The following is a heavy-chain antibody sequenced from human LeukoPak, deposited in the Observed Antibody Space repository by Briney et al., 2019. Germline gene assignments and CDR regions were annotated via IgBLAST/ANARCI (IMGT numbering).Heavy chain of an antibody. V-gene: IGHV4-34*01. D-gene: IGHD2-2*01. CDR2: INHSGST. Sequence: SETPSLTCAVYGGSFSGYYWSWIRQPPGKGLEWIGEINHSGSTNYNPSLKSRVTISVDTSKNQFSLKLSSVTAADTAVYYCARGAPGYCSSTSCYLRANSWFDPWGQGTLVTVSS. J-gene: IGHJ5*02. CDR1: GGSFSGYY. CDR3: ARGAPGYCSSTSCYLRANSWFDP.